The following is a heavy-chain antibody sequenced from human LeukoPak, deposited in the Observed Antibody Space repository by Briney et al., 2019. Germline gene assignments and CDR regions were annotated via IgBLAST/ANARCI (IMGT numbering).Heavy chain of an antibody. CDR1: GFTFSSYG. CDR2: ISYDGSNE. Sequence: GGSLRLSCAASGFTFSSYGMHWVRQAPGKGLEWVAVISYDGSNEYYADSVKGRFTISRDNSKNTLYLQMNSLRAEDTAVYYCAKANYYDSSGYSSWGQGTLVTVSS. CDR3: AKANYYDSSGYSS. V-gene: IGHV3-30*18. J-gene: IGHJ5*02. D-gene: IGHD3-22*01.